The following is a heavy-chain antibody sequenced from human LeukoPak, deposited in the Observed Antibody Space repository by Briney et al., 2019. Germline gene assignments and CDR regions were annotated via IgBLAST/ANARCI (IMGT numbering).Heavy chain of an antibody. CDR2: ISRSGSTI. J-gene: IGHJ5*02. D-gene: IGHD3-22*01. V-gene: IGHV3-48*03. Sequence: PGGSLRLSCAASRFIFSSYEMNWVRQAPGKGLEWVSHISRSGSTIYYADSVKGRFTISRDNAKNSLYLQMNSLRAEDTAVYYCARHEYDSSGNNWFDPRGQGTLVTVSS. CDR1: RFIFSSYE. CDR3: ARHEYDSSGNNWFDP.